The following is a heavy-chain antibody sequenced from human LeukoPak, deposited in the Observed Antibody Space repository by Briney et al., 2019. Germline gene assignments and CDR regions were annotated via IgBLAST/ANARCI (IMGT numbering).Heavy chain of an antibody. Sequence: GKSLNISCPGSGFTSSSYAMSWIRRAPGQGRGWISCIGSDGGSTTYADSVKARSTTSRDNSKNTLYLQMNSLRAVATAVYYCARSVAGTHWGRGTLVTVSS. D-gene: IGHD6-19*01. CDR1: GFTSSSYA. CDR3: ARSVAGTH. CDR2: IGSDGGST. J-gene: IGHJ4*02. V-gene: IGHV3-23*01.